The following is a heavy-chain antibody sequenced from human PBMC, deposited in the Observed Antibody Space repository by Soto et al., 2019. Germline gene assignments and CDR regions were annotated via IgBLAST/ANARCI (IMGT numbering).Heavy chain of an antibody. CDR2: IIPILGIA. CDR3: ARCSSSSWYEGNYGMDV. D-gene: IGHD6-13*01. Sequence: QVQLVQSGAEVKKPGSSVKVSCKASGGTFSSYTISWVRQAPGQGLEWMGRIIPILGIANYAQKFQGRVTITADKSTSTAYMELSSLRSEDTAVYYCARCSSSSWYEGNYGMDVWVQGTTVTVSS. V-gene: IGHV1-69*02. CDR1: GGTFSSYT. J-gene: IGHJ6*02.